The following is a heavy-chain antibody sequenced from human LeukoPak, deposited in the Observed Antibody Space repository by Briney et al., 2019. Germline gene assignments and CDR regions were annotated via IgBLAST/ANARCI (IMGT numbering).Heavy chain of an antibody. Sequence: GGSLRLSCAASGFTFSSYGMHWVRQAPGKGLEWVAFIRYDGSNNYYADSVKGRFTISRDNSKNTLYLQMNSLRAEDTAVYSCAKDQWLVLDYWGQGTLVTVSS. D-gene: IGHD6-19*01. J-gene: IGHJ4*02. CDR3: AKDQWLVLDY. CDR2: IRYDGSNN. V-gene: IGHV3-30*02. CDR1: GFTFSSYG.